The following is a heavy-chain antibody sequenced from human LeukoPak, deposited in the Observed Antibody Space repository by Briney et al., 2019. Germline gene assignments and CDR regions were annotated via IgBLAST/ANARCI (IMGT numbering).Heavy chain of an antibody. Sequence: SVKVSCKASGGTFSSYAISWVRQAPGQGLEWMAGIIPIFGTANYAQKFQGRVTITADESTSTAYMELSSLRSEDTAVYYCATYYYDSSGYPYFDYWGQGTLVTVSS. CDR3: ATYYYDSSGYPYFDY. J-gene: IGHJ4*02. CDR2: IIPIFGTA. D-gene: IGHD3-22*01. V-gene: IGHV1-69*13. CDR1: GGTFSSYA.